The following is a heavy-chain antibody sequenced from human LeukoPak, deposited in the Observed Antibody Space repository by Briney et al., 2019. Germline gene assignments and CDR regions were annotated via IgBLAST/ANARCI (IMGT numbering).Heavy chain of an antibody. V-gene: IGHV1-8*02. J-gene: IGHJ4*02. D-gene: IGHD6-13*01. CDR2: MNPNSGNT. CDR1: GYTFTGYY. Sequence: GASVKVSCKTSGYTFTGYYMHWVRQATGQGLEWMGWMNPNSGNTGYAQKFQGRVTMTRNTSISTAYMELSSLRSEDTAVYYCARGVGSSWTLYYFDYWGQGTLVTVSS. CDR3: ARGVGSSWTLYYFDY.